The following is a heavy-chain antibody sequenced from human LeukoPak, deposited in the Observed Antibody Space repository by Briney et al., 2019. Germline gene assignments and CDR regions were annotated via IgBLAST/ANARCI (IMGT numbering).Heavy chain of an antibody. Sequence: SETLSLTCTVSGGSISSSSYYWGWIRQPPGKGLEWIGSIYYSGSTNYNPSLKSRVTISVDTSKNQFSLKLSSVTAADTAVYYCARNPDDFYGPFDPWGQGTLVTVSS. D-gene: IGHD2-21*02. CDR1: GGSISSSSYY. CDR3: ARNPDDFYGPFDP. V-gene: IGHV4-39*07. CDR2: IYYSGST. J-gene: IGHJ5*02.